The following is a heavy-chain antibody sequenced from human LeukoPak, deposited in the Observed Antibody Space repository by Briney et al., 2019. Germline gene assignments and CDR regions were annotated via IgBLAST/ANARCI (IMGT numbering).Heavy chain of an antibody. CDR1: GGSISSYY. D-gene: IGHD6-6*01. V-gene: IGHV4-59*08. Sequence: SETLSLTCTVSGGSISSYYWSWIRQPPGKGLEWIGYIYYSGSTNYNPSLKSRVTISVDTSKNQFSLKLSSVTAADTAVYYCARTSSIAAHPVDYWGQGTLVTVSS. CDR3: ARTSSIAAHPVDY. CDR2: IYYSGST. J-gene: IGHJ4*02.